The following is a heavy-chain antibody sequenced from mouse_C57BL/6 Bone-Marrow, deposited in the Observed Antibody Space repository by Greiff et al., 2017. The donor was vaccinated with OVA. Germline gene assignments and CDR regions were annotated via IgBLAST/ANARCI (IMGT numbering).Heavy chain of an antibody. CDR2: INPGSGGT. J-gene: IGHJ2*01. CDR1: GYAFTNYL. D-gene: IGHD3-2*02. Sequence: VQLQQSGAELVRPGTSVKVSCKASGYAFTNYLIEWVKQRPGQGLEWIGVINPGSGGTNYNEKFKGKATLTAAKSSSTAYMQLSSLTSEESAVYFCARAGDDPRGFDDWGQGTTLTVSS. CDR3: ARAGDDPRGFDD. V-gene: IGHV1-54*01.